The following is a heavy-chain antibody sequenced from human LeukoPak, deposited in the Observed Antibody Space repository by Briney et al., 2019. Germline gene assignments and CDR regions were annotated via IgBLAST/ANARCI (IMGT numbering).Heavy chain of an antibody. V-gene: IGHV1-2*06. CDR1: GYTFTGYY. CDR2: INPNSGGT. J-gene: IGHJ4*02. D-gene: IGHD3-22*01. Sequence: ALVKVSCKASGYTFTGYYMHWVRQAPGQGLEWMGRINPNSGGTNYAQKFQGRVTMTRDTSISTVYMEPSRLRSDDTAVYYCARVGYYESSGYYEYWGQGTLVTVSS. CDR3: ARVGYYESSGYYEY.